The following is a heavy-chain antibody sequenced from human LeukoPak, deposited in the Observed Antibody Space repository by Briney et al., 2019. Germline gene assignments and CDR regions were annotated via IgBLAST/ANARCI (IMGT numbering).Heavy chain of an antibody. Sequence: ASVKVSCKASGYTFTGYYIHWVRQAPGQGLEWMGWINPNSGGTNYAQKFQGRVTMTSDTSISTAYMELSSLRPGDTAIYFCTRASDFSNYVTDYWGQGTLVTVSS. V-gene: IGHV1-2*02. D-gene: IGHD4-11*01. CDR2: INPNSGGT. CDR3: TRASDFSNYVTDY. J-gene: IGHJ4*02. CDR1: GYTFTGYY.